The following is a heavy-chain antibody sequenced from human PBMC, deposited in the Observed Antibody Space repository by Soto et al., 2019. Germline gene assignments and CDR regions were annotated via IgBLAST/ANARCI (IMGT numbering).Heavy chain of an antibody. D-gene: IGHD1-20*01. Sequence: GGSLILSCEASGFHLRTYAMTSLSPAPGKGLEWVSLISANDVGTYYAESVKTRFTISTDQSRNTVYLQMDSLRADDTAIYYCAKAKNDYNWDNRPPFDYWGQGTVVTVSS. J-gene: IGHJ4*02. CDR2: ISANDVGT. CDR1: GFHLRTYA. CDR3: AKAKNDYNWDNRPPFDY. V-gene: IGHV3-23*01.